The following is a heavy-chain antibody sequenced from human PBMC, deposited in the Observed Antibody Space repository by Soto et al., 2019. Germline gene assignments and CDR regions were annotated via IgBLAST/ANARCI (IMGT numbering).Heavy chain of an antibody. CDR3: ARDDFRPYSSSSRGFDF. CDR2: IYYTGNA. CDR1: GGSIGSYD. V-gene: IGHV4-59*01. Sequence: ETLGLTCTVSGGSIGSYDGSWIRQSPGKGLEWIGSIYYTGNANYNPTLKSRVTTSQEPSKKQFSLVLSSVTTADKTIYYCARDDFRPYSSSSRGFDFWGQGALVPVSS. D-gene: IGHD6-6*01. J-gene: IGHJ4*02.